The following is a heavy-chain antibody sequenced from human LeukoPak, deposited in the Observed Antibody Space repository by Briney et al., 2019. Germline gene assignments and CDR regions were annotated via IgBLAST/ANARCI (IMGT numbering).Heavy chain of an antibody. CDR3: ASHPSYGGYDLVIGSDAFDI. Sequence: PSQTLSLTCTVSGGSISSGDYYWSWIRQPPGKGLEWIGYIYYSGSTYYNPSLKSRVTISVDTSKNQFSLKLSSVTAADTAVYYCASHPSYGGYDLVIGSDAFDIWGQGTMVTVSS. CDR2: IYYSGST. V-gene: IGHV4-30-4*01. J-gene: IGHJ3*02. CDR1: GGSISSGDYY. D-gene: IGHD4-17*01.